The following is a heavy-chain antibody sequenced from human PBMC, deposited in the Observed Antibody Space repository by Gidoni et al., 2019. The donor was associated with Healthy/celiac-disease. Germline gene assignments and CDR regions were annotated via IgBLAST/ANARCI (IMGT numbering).Heavy chain of an antibody. Sequence: QVQLQESGPGLVKPSQTLSPTCTVSGGSISSGSYYWSWIRQPAGKGLEWIGRIYTSGSTNYNPSLKSRVTMSVDTSKNQFSLKLSSVTAADTAVYYCARASLITILDAFDIWGQGTMVTVSS. CDR3: ARASLITILDAFDI. CDR2: IYTSGST. CDR1: GGSISSGSYY. J-gene: IGHJ3*02. V-gene: IGHV4-61*02. D-gene: IGHD3-3*01.